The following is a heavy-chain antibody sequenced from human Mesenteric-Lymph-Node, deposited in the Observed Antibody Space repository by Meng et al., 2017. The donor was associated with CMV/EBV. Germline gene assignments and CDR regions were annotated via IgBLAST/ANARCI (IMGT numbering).Heavy chain of an antibody. V-gene: IGHV3-33*01. Sequence: GESLKISCAASGFTFNTHGMHWVRQSPTKGLEWVAVIWNDGSNRYYAKSVQGRFTISRDNSKNTLYLQMNSLRPEDTAVYYCARGPSITILGVHDFWGQGTLVTVSS. CDR1: GFTFNTHG. J-gene: IGHJ4*02. CDR3: ARGPSITILGVHDF. D-gene: IGHD3-3*01. CDR2: IWNDGSNR.